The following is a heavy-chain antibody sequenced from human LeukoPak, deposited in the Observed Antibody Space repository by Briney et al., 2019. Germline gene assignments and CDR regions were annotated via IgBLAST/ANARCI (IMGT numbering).Heavy chain of an antibody. CDR1: GFPFNSYV. V-gene: IGHV3-23*01. D-gene: IGHD3-16*02. CDR2: ISGSGGLT. Sequence: GGSLRLSCAASGFPFNSYVMTWVRQAPGKGLEWVSVISGSGGLTYHADSVKGRFTVSRDNSKNTLYLQMNNLRAEDTAVYSCAKGYYDYIWGSYRSDAFDIWGQGTMVTVSS. CDR3: AKGYYDYIWGSYRSDAFDI. J-gene: IGHJ3*02.